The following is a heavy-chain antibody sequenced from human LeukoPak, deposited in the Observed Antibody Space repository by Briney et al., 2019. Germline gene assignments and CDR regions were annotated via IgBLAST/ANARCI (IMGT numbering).Heavy chain of an antibody. Sequence: PGGSLRLSCAASGFTFSSYAMSWVRQAPGKGLEWVSAISGSGGSTYYADSVKGRFTIPRDNSKNTVYLQMNSLTIEDTAVYYCAREPSGNFGQLVSSAEYFQHWGQGTRVTVSS. CDR3: AREPSGNFGQLVSSAEYFQH. V-gene: IGHV3-23*01. CDR1: GFTFSSYA. CDR2: ISGSGGST. J-gene: IGHJ1*01. D-gene: IGHD5/OR15-5a*01.